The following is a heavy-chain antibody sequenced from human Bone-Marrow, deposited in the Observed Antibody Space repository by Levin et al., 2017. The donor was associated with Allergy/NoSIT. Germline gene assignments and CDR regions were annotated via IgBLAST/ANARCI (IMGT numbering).Heavy chain of an antibody. Sequence: GESLKISCAASGFTFSSYGLHWVRQAPGKGLEWVAGIWYRGSKEYYADSVKGRFTISRDNSKNTLNLQMSSLRGEDTAVYYCRRRGWFGELDDGFDIWGQGTMVTVS. CDR3: RRRGWFGELDDGFDI. CDR1: GFTFSSYG. V-gene: IGHV3-33*01. J-gene: IGHJ3*02. CDR2: IWYRGSKE. D-gene: IGHD3-10*01.